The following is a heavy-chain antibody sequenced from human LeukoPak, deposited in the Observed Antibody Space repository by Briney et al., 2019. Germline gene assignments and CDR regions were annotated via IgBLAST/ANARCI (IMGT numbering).Heavy chain of an antibody. V-gene: IGHV1-18*04. Sequence: GASVKVSCKASGYTFTSYGISWVRQAPGQGLEWMGWISAYNGNTNYAQKLQGRVTMTTDTSTSTAYMEVRSLRSDDTAVYYCAREESDDYVWGSYRYNQGPFDYWGQGTLVTVSS. CDR3: AREESDDYVWGSYRYNQGPFDY. CDR1: GYTFTSYG. J-gene: IGHJ4*02. CDR2: ISAYNGNT. D-gene: IGHD3-16*02.